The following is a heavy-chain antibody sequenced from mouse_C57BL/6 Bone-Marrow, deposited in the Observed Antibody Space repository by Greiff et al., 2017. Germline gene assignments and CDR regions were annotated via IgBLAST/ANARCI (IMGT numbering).Heavy chain of an antibody. D-gene: IGHD1-1*01. CDR2: INPYNGGT. CDR3: ARSDYGSSFYAMDD. J-gene: IGHJ4*01. Sequence: VQLQQSGPVLVKPGASVKMSCKASGYTFTDYYMNWVKQSHGKSLEWIGVINPYNGGTSYNQKFKGKATLTVDKSSSTADMELNSLTSDDSAVYYCARSDYGSSFYAMDDWGQGTSVTVAS. V-gene: IGHV1-19*01. CDR1: GYTFTDYY.